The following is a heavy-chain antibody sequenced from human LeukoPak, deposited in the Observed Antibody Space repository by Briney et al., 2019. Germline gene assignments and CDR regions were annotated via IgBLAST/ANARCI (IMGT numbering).Heavy chain of an antibody. V-gene: IGHV3-48*03. Sequence: VGTLRLSCAASGFTFSSFEMNWVRQAPGKGLGWVSYISSSGSTISYADSVKGRFTISRDNAKNSLYLQMNSLRAEDTAVYYCARASGSASHSGDYWGQGTLVTVSS. CDR2: ISSSGSTI. J-gene: IGHJ4*02. CDR3: ARASGSASHSGDY. D-gene: IGHD3-10*01. CDR1: GFTFSSFE.